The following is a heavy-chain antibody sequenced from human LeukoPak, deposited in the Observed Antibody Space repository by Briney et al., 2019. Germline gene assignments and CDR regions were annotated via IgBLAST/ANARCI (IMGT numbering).Heavy chain of an antibody. CDR3: ARAVYCSGGSCYFDI. V-gene: IGHV3-21*01. D-gene: IGHD2-15*01. CDR2: ISSSSSYI. J-gene: IGHJ3*02. CDR1: GFTFSSYS. Sequence: PGRSLRLSCAASGFTFSSYSMNWVRQAPGKGLEWVPSISSSSSYIYYADSVKGRFTISRDNAKNSLYLQMNSLRAEDTAVYYCARAVYCSGGSCYFDIWGQGTMVTVSS.